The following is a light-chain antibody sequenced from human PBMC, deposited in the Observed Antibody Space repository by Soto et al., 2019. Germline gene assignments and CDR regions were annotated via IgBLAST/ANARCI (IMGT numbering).Light chain of an antibody. Sequence: QSALTQPASVSVSPGQSITISCTGTSSDVGSYNLVSWYQQHPGKAPKLMIYEVSKRPSGVSNRFSGSKSGNTASLTISGLQAEDEADYYCCSYAGSSTSLVVFGGGTKVTVL. CDR1: SSDVGSYNL. CDR3: CSYAGSSTSLVV. CDR2: EVS. J-gene: IGLJ2*01. V-gene: IGLV2-23*02.